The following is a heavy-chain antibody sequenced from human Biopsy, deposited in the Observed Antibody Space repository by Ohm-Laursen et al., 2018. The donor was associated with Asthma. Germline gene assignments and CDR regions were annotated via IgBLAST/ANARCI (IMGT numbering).Heavy chain of an antibody. J-gene: IGHJ4*02. CDR2: INSVFGTT. Sequence: GASVKVSCKSLGGTFNTYVIGWARQAPGQGLEWLGGINSVFGTTTYPQKFQDRVTITADDSTSTVYMELISLRSEDTAVYYCARKAGSCISRTCYSLDFWGQGTLVTVSS. V-gene: IGHV1-69*13. D-gene: IGHD2-2*01. CDR3: ARKAGSCISRTCYSLDF. CDR1: GGTFNTYV.